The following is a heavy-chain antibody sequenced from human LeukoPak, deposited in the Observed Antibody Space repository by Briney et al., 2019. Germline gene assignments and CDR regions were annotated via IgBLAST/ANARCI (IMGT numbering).Heavy chain of an antibody. Sequence: GGSLRLSCAASGFTFGTFGMHWVRQAPGKGLEWGAFISYDGSSEYDADSVTGRFTISRDNSENTVYLQMNSLRAEDTAVYYCAKSEVYYFGTSGGFDYWGQGTLVTVAS. CDR3: AKSEVYYFGTSGGFDY. J-gene: IGHJ4*02. CDR1: GFTFGTFG. V-gene: IGHV3-30*18. D-gene: IGHD3-22*01. CDR2: ISYDGSSE.